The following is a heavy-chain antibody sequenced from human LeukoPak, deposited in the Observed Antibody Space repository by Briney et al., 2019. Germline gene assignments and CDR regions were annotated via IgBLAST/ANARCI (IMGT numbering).Heavy chain of an antibody. V-gene: IGHV3-7*04. CDR2: IKPDGTKK. Sequence: AGGSLRLSCATSGFTFSTYWMTWVRQAPGKGLEWVANIKPDGTKKSYVDSVKGRFTISRGNAKNSLYLQMNSLRAEDTAVYYCAGGTRDMLRYFDWFTWFDPWGQGTLVTVSS. J-gene: IGHJ5*02. CDR1: GFTFSTYW. CDR3: AGGTRDMLRYFDWFTWFDP. D-gene: IGHD3-9*01.